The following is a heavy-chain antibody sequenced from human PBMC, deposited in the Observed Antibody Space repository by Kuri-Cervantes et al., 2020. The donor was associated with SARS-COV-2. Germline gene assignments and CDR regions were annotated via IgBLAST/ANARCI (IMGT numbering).Heavy chain of an antibody. V-gene: IGHV3-30*18. Sequence: GGSLRLSCAASGFTFSSYGMHWVRQAPGKGLEWVAVISYDGSNKYYADSAKGRFTISRDNSKNTLYLQMNSLRAEDTAVYYCAKDPPLLRYFQHWGQGTLVTVSS. CDR2: ISYDGSNK. CDR3: AKDPPLLRYFQH. J-gene: IGHJ1*01. CDR1: GFTFSSYG. D-gene: IGHD2-15*01.